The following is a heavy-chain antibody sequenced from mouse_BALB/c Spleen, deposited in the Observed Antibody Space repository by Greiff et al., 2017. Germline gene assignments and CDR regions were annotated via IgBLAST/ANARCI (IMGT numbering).Heavy chain of an antibody. CDR1: GYTFTNYW. CDR2: IYPGGGYT. J-gene: IGHJ3*01. Sequence: QVQLQQSGAELVRPGTSVKISCKASGYTFTNYWLGWVKQRPGHGLEWIGDIYPGGGYTNYNEKFKGKATLTADTSSSTAYMQLSSLTSEDSAVYFCARKDYGYGGFAYWGQGTLVTVSA. V-gene: IGHV1-63*02. CDR3: ARKDYGYGGFAY. D-gene: IGHD1-2*01.